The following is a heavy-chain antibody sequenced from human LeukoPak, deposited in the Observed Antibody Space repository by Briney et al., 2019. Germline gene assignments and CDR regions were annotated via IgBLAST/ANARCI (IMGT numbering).Heavy chain of an antibody. CDR3: AREYCSTTRCYMADY. J-gene: IGHJ4*02. CDR2: ISGYNGNT. Sequence: ASVKVSCKASGYRFTSYGISWVRQAPGQGLEWMGWISGYNGNTNYAQKLQGRVTMTTDTSTSTAYMELRSLRSGDTAVYYCAREYCSTTRCYMADYWGQGTLVTVSS. D-gene: IGHD2-2*01. V-gene: IGHV1-18*01. CDR1: GYRFTSYG.